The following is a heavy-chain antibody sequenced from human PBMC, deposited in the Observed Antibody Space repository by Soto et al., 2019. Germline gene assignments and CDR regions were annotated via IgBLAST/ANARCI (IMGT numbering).Heavy chain of an antibody. CDR1: GYTFSDYY. CDR3: ARESGGATATLDYYYFYMDV. Sequence: QVQLVQSGAEVKKPGASVKVSCKASGYTFSDYYIHWMRQAPGQGLEWMGWINPNSGGTKYAHKFQGWVTMTRDTSIKTAYMELSRLTSDDTAVYYCARESGGATATLDYYYFYMDVWGNGTTVTVSS. J-gene: IGHJ6*03. CDR2: INPNSGGT. D-gene: IGHD5-12*01. V-gene: IGHV1-2*04.